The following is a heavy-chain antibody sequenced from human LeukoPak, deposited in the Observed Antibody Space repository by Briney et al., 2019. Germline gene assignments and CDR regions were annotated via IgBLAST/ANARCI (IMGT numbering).Heavy chain of an antibody. D-gene: IGHD2-2*01. CDR1: GGSFSGYY. J-gene: IGHJ5*02. CDR2: INHSGST. CDR3: ARGKRIVVVPARNFRHRRGGNNNWFDP. Sequence: KSSETLSLTCAVYGGSFSGYYWSWIRQPPGKGLEWIGEINHSGSTNYNPSLKSRVTISVDTSKNQFSLKLSSVTAADTAVYYCARGKRIVVVPARNFRHRRGGNNNWFDPWGQGTLVTVSS. V-gene: IGHV4-34*01.